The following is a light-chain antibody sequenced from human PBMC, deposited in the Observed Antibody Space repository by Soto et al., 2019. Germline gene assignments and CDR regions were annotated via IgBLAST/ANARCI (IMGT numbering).Light chain of an antibody. CDR2: VND. J-gene: IGLJ1*01. CDR3: AAWDGSLSGHV. Sequence: QSVLTQPPSVSGTLGQGVTISCSGSTSNIGENTVGWFQQLPGTAPKVLIYVNDKRPSGVPDRFSGSKSGTSAYLAISGLQSEDAADYYCAAWDGSLSGHVFGAGTKLTVL. CDR1: TSNIGENT. V-gene: IGLV1-44*01.